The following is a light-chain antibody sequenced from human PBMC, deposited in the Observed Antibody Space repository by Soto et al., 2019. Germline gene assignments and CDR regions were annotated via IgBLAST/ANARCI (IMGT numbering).Light chain of an antibody. CDR2: GNS. V-gene: IGLV1-40*01. J-gene: IGLJ2*01. Sequence: QSVLTQPPSVSGAPGQRVTISCTGSSSNIGAGYDVRWYQQLPGTAPKLLIYGNSNRPSGVPDRFSCSKSGTSASLAITGLQAEDEADYYCQYYDSSLSRVFGGGTNLT. CDR3: QYYDSSLSRV. CDR1: SSNIGAGYD.